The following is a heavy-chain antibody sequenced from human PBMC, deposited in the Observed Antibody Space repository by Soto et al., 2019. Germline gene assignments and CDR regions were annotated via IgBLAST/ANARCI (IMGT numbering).Heavy chain of an antibody. J-gene: IGHJ6*02. CDR2: IYYSGST. D-gene: IGHD3-10*01. CDR3: ARSPNYYYYGFDV. Sequence: SETLSLTCTVSGGSVSSGDYFWSWLRRSPGKRLEWIAYIYYSGSTNYNPSLKSRATISVDTSKSQVSLTLTSMTAADAALYYCARSPNYYYYGFDVWGQGTAVTVSS. V-gene: IGHV4-61*08. CDR1: GGSVSSGDYF.